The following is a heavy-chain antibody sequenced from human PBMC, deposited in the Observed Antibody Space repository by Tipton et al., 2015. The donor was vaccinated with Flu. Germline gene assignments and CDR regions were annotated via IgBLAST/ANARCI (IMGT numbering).Heavy chain of an antibody. Sequence: TLSLTCTVSGGSINSYYWSWIRQPPGKGLEWIGYIYYSGSTNYNPSLKSRVTISVDTSKNQFSLKLSSVTAADTAVYYCARHYFGSGSYQRYFDYWGQGTLVTVSS. CDR2: IYYSGST. V-gene: IGHV4-59*08. J-gene: IGHJ4*02. CDR1: GGSINSYY. D-gene: IGHD3-10*01. CDR3: ARHYFGSGSYQRYFDY.